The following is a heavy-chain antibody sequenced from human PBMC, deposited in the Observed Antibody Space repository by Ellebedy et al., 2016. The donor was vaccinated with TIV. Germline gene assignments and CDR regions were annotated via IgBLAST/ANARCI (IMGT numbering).Heavy chain of an antibody. D-gene: IGHD3-10*02. J-gene: IGHJ5*02. V-gene: IGHV1-24*01. CDR1: GYSLTELS. CDR2: FDPGDGKT. Sequence: AASVKVSCKVTGYSLTELSIHWVRQAPGKGLEWMGGFDPGDGKTIYAQKFQGRVTMTEDTSTDTAYMELSSLRSEDTAVYYCALFAGVSWGQGTLVTVSS. CDR3: ALFAGVS.